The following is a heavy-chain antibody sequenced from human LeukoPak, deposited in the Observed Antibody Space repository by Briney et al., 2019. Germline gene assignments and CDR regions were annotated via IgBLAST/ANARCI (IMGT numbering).Heavy chain of an antibody. CDR2: INPSGGST. CDR3: ATPYSGLQGYYYGMDV. Sequence: ASVKVSCKASGYTFTSYYMHWVRQAPGQGLEWMGIINPSGGSTSYAQKFQGRVTMTRDTSTSTVYMELSSLRSEDTAVYYCATPYSGLQGYYYGMDVWGQGTTVTVSS. CDR1: GYTFTSYY. V-gene: IGHV1-46*01. D-gene: IGHD6-19*01. J-gene: IGHJ6*02.